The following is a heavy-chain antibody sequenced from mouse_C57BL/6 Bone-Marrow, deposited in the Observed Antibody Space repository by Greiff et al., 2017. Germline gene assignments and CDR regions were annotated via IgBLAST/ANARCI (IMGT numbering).Heavy chain of an antibody. CDR1: GYTFTSYW. J-gene: IGHJ3*01. D-gene: IGHD1-1*01. Sequence: QVQLQQPGAELVKPGASVKLSCKASGYTFTSYWMHWVKQRPGQGLEWIGMIHPNSGSTNYNEKCKSKATLTVDKSSSTAYMQLSSLTSEDSAVYYCARGAILRSFAYWGQGTLVTVSA. CDR3: ARGAILRSFAY. CDR2: IHPNSGST. V-gene: IGHV1-64*01.